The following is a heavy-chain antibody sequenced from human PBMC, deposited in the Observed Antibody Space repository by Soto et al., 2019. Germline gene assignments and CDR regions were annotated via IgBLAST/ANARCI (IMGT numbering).Heavy chain of an antibody. CDR3: ARHETETPYYMDV. J-gene: IGHJ6*03. CDR1: GGSISSGSYY. Sequence: PSETLSLTCTVSGGSISSGSYYWSWIRQHPGKGLEWIGEMSHSGGTHFNPSLKSRVTILVDTSKNQFSLKMSSVTAADTAVYYCARHETETPYYMDVWGKGTTVTVSS. CDR2: MSHSGGT. V-gene: IGHV4-39*01.